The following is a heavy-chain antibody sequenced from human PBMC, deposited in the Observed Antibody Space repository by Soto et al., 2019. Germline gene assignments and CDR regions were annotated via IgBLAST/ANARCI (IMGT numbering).Heavy chain of an antibody. CDR2: IYYSGST. Sequence: SETLSLTCTVSGGSISSGDYYWSWIRQPPGKGLEWIGYIYYSGSTYYNPSLKSRVTISVDTSKNQFSLKLSSVTAADTAVYYCARVLAVAFEYYFDYWGQGTLVTVSS. D-gene: IGHD6-19*01. CDR3: ARVLAVAFEYYFDY. V-gene: IGHV4-30-4*01. J-gene: IGHJ4*02. CDR1: GGSISSGDYY.